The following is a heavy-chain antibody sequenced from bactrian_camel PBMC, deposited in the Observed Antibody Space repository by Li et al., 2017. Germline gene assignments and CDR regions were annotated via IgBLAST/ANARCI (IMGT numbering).Heavy chain of an antibody. V-gene: IGHV3S53*01. Sequence: HVQLVESGGGSAQLGGSLRLSCVASARKYCTYDMSWYRQAPGKEREFVSGIDSDGNTNYADSVKGRFTISQDNAKNMVYLEMTNLKPEDTAIYYCAADPRVGPCWERMRRLRYKYSGQGTQVTVS. J-gene: IGHJ4*01. D-gene: IGHD5*01. CDR1: ARKYCTYD. CDR2: IDSDGNT.